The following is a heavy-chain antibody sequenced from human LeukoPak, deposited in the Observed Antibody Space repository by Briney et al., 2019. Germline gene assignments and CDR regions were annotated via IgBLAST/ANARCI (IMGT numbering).Heavy chain of an antibody. V-gene: IGHV1-46*01. J-gene: IGHJ6*03. CDR2: INPSGGST. CDR1: GYTFTSYY. CDR3: ARSGDSGCDYEEYYYYMDV. D-gene: IGHD5-12*01. Sequence: ASVKVSCKASGYTFTSYYMHWVRQAPGQGLEWMGIINPSGGSTSYAQKFQGRVTMTRDTSTSTVYMELSSLGSEDTAVYYCARSGDSGCDYEEYYYYMDVWGKGTTVTVSS.